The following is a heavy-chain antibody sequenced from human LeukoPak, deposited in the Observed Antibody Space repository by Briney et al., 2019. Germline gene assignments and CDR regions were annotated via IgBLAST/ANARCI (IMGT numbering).Heavy chain of an antibody. V-gene: IGHV1-69*06. Sequence: GASVKVSCKASGYTFTGYYMHWVRQAPGQGLEWMGGIIPIFGTANYAQKFQGRVTITADKSTSTAYMELSSLRSEDTAVYYCARGPTDSSGWYGSVDYWGQGTLVTVSS. CDR2: IIPIFGTA. CDR3: ARGPTDSSGWYGSVDY. D-gene: IGHD6-19*01. CDR1: GYTFTGYY. J-gene: IGHJ4*02.